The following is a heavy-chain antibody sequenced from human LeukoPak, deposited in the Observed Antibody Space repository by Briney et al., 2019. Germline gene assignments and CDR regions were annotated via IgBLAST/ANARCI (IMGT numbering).Heavy chain of an antibody. CDR1: GGSISSYY. CDR2: IYYSGST. D-gene: IGHD6-19*01. CDR3: AREGDSSGWTSGYYGMDV. Sequence: SETLSLTCTVSGGSISSYYWSWIRQPPGKGLEWIGYIYYSGSTNYNPSLKSRVTISVDTSKNQFSLKLSSVTAAGTAVYYCAREGDSSGWTSGYYGMDVWGQGTTVTVSS. V-gene: IGHV4-59*01. J-gene: IGHJ6*02.